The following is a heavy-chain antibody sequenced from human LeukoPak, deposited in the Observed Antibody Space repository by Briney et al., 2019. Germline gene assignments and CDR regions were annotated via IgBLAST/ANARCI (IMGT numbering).Heavy chain of an antibody. CDR1: GFTFSTYS. V-gene: IGHV3-23*01. J-gene: IGHJ4*02. CDR3: AKDVAPDSGWDLDY. D-gene: IGHD6-19*01. Sequence: GGSLRLSCAASGFTFSTYSMTWVRQGPGKGLEWVSSIYNSGAKIFYADSVKGRFAISRDNSENMLYLQMNSLRVEDTAVYYCAKDVAPDSGWDLDYWGQGTLVTVSS. CDR2: IYNSGAKI.